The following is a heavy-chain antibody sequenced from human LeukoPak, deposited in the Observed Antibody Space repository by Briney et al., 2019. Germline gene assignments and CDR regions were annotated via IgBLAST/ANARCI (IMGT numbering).Heavy chain of an antibody. Sequence: GGSLRLSCAASGFTFSSYSMNWVRQAPGKGLEWVSYISSSSSTIYYADSVKGRFTISRDNAKNSLYLQMNSLRAEDTAVYYCARGINMVRGVIIPPDFDYWGQGTLVTVSS. CDR3: ARGINMVRGVIIPPDFDY. V-gene: IGHV3-48*04. J-gene: IGHJ4*02. D-gene: IGHD3-10*01. CDR2: ISSSSSTI. CDR1: GFTFSSYS.